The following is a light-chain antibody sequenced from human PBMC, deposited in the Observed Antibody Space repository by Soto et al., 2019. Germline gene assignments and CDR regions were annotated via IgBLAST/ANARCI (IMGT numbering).Light chain of an antibody. CDR2: AAS. CDR3: RQIYSAPLT. Sequence: DIQMTQSPSSLSASVGDRVTITCRASQSITTYLNWYRQKPGKAPKLLIYAASSLQSGVPSRSSGSGSETEFTLSISSLQPEDFATYFCRQIYSAPLTFGGGTKVEIK. CDR1: QSITTY. J-gene: IGKJ4*01. V-gene: IGKV1-39*01.